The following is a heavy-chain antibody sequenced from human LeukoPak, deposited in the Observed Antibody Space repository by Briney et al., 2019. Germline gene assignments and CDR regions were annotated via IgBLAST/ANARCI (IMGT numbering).Heavy chain of an antibody. V-gene: IGHV4-59*01. CDR1: GGSISSYY. J-gene: IGHJ6*02. Sequence: SETLSLTCTVSGGSISSYYWSWIRQPPGKGQEWIGYIYYSGSTNYNPSLKSRVTISVDTSKSQFSLKLSSVTAADTAVYYCARVGFYYYYYGMDVWGQGTTVTVSS. CDR2: IYYSGST. CDR3: ARVGFYYYYYGMDV.